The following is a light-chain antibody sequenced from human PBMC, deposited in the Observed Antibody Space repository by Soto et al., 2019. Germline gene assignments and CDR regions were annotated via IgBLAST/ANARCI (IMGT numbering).Light chain of an antibody. Sequence: QSVLTQPASVSGSPGQSITISCTGSSSDVGGYDYVSWYQHHPGKAPKLMIYDVSNRPSGVSNRFSGSKSANTASLTISGLQAEDEADYYCSSYSSSSTLFGGGTKLTVL. CDR3: SSYSSSSTL. V-gene: IGLV2-14*03. CDR1: SSDVGGYDY. CDR2: DVS. J-gene: IGLJ2*01.